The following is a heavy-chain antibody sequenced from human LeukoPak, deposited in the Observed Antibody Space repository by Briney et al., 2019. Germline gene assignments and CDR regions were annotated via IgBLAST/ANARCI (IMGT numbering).Heavy chain of an antibody. CDR3: ATGGSYYKGNDY. D-gene: IGHD1-26*01. CDR2: FDPEDGET. CDR1: GYTFTGYY. Sequence: ASVKVSCKASGYTFTGYYMHWVRQAPGKGLEWMGGFDPEDGETIYAQKFQGRVTMTEDTSTDTACMELSSLRSEDTAVYYCATGGSYYKGNDYWGQGTLVTVSS. V-gene: IGHV1-24*01. J-gene: IGHJ4*02.